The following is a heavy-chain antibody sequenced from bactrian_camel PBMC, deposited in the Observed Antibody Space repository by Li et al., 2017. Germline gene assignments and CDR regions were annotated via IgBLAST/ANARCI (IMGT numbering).Heavy chain of an antibody. D-gene: IGHD2*01. V-gene: IGHV3S53*01. CDR2: LTWSGDRT. Sequence: QVQLVESGGGLVQPGGSLRLSCAASGNTYRGNCMAWFRLAPGKEREGVAALTWSGDRTIYYPSVKGRFTISRDSAKNTVYLQMNSLKPEDTAMYYCYTLLTKSWLRRTTCEVEHWGQGTQVTV. J-gene: IGHJ4*01. CDR3: YTLLTKSWLRRTTCEVEH. CDR1: GNTYRGNC.